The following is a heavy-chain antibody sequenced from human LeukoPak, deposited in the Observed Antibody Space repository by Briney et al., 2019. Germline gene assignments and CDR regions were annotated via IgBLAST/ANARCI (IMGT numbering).Heavy chain of an antibody. CDR2: ISYDGSNK. D-gene: IGHD4-23*01. V-gene: IGHV3-30-3*01. CDR1: GFTFSSYA. Sequence: GGSLRLSCAASGFTFSSYAMHWVRQAPGKGLEWVAVISYDGSNKYYADSVKGRFTISRDNSKNTLYLRMSSLRAEDTAVYYCARDPLQWYYFDYWGQGTLVTVSS. J-gene: IGHJ4*02. CDR3: ARDPLQWYYFDY.